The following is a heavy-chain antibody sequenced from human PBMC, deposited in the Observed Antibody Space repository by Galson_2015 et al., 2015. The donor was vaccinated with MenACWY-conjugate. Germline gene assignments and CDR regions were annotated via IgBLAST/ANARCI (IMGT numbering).Heavy chain of an antibody. Sequence: ETLSLTCTVSGGPISSYYWSWIRQPPGKGLEWIGYIYYSGSTNYNPSLKSRVTISVDTSKNQFSLKLSSVTAADTAVYYCARSLGTVTPTLLGYWGQGTLVTVSS. D-gene: IGHD4-11*01. CDR1: GGPISSYY. CDR2: IYYSGST. J-gene: IGHJ4*02. CDR3: ARSLGTVTPTLLGY. V-gene: IGHV4-59*01.